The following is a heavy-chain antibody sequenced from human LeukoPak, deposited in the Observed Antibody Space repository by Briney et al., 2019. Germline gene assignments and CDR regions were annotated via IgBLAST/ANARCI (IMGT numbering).Heavy chain of an antibody. D-gene: IGHD3-9*01. V-gene: IGHV3-23*01. J-gene: IGHJ4*02. Sequence: GGSLRLSCAASGFTFSSYGMSWVRQAPGKGLEWVSAISGSGGRTYYADSVKGRFTISRDNSKNTLYLQMNSLRAEDTAVYYCAKETDILTGYPDYWGQGTLVTVSS. CDR2: ISGSGGRT. CDR3: AKETDILTGYPDY. CDR1: GFTFSSYG.